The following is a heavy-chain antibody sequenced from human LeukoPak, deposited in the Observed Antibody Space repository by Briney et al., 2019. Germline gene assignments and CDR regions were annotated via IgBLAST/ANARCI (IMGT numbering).Heavy chain of an antibody. CDR2: ILYDASYT. CDR3: AKSPGVVVVPAAVDY. D-gene: IGHD2-2*01. CDR1: RFTFSSYG. Sequence: PGGSLRLSCAASRFTFSSYGMHWVRQAPGKGLEWVTFILYDASYTYYADSVKGRFTISRDNSKNTLYLQMNSLRAEDTAVYYCAKSPGVVVVPAAVDYWGQGTLVTVSS. V-gene: IGHV3-30*02. J-gene: IGHJ4*02.